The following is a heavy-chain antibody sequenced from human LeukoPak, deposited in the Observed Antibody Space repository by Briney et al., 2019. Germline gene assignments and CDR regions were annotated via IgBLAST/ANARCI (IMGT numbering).Heavy chain of an antibody. Sequence: ASVKVSCKASGYTFTSYGISWVRQAPGQGLEWIGIINPSDGSTTYAQKFQGRVTMTRDMSTSTVYMELSSLRSEDTAVYYCARGMSSVLRFLEWSPRHSLDYRGQGTLVTVSS. J-gene: IGHJ4*02. D-gene: IGHD3-3*01. V-gene: IGHV1-46*01. CDR3: ARGMSSVLRFLEWSPRHSLDY. CDR2: INPSDGST. CDR1: GYTFTSYG.